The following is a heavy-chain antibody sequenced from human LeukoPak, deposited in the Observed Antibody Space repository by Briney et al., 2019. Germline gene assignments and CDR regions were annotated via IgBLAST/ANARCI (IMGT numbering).Heavy chain of an antibody. V-gene: IGHV4-34*01. CDR3: ARVEAAADFNWFDP. D-gene: IGHD6-13*01. CDR1: GGSFSGYY. Sequence: SETLSLTCAVYGGSFSGYYWSWIRQPPGKGLEWIGEINHSGSTSYNPSLKSRVTISVDTSKNQFSLKLSSVTAADTAVYYCARVEAAADFNWFDPWGQGTLVTVSS. J-gene: IGHJ5*02. CDR2: INHSGST.